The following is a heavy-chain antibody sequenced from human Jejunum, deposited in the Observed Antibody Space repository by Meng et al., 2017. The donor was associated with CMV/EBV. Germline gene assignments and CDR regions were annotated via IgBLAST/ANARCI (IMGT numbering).Heavy chain of an antibody. J-gene: IGHJ4*02. D-gene: IGHD3-3*01. CDR1: TFSSFP. CDR3: AKDITDFGVAGRGIDV. Sequence: TFSSFPMHWVRQAPGKWLEWVSVVSYDGSDKYYVDSVKGRFTISRDNSKSTLYLQMNSLRVEDTAVYYCAKDITDFGVAGRGIDVWVQGTLVTVSS. CDR2: VSYDGSDK. V-gene: IGHV3-30*04.